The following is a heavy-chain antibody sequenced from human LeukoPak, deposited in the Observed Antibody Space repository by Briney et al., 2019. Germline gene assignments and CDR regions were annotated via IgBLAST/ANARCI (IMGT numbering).Heavy chain of an antibody. CDR1: GFTFTSYA. J-gene: IGHJ6*02. V-gene: IGHV3-23*01. CDR3: ARDLGSYYYGMDV. D-gene: IGHD1-26*01. Sequence: GGSLRLSCAASGFTFTSYAMSWVRQAPGKGLEWVSAISGSGGSTYYADSVKGRFTISRDNSKNTLYLQMNSLRAEDTAVYYCARDLGSYYYGMDVWGQGTTVTVSS. CDR2: ISGSGGST.